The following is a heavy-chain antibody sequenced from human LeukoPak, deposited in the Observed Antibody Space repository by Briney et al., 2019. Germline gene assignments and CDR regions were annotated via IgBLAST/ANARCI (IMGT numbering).Heavy chain of an antibody. CDR1: GFTFSSYS. Sequence: GGSLRLSCAASGFTFSSYSMSWVRQAPGKGLEWVSSISSGSTYIYYADSMKGRFTISRDNAKNSLYLQMNTLRAEDTAVYYCARDRLYSGIYHDTFDIWGHGTMVTVPS. J-gene: IGHJ3*02. V-gene: IGHV3-21*01. CDR3: ARDRLYSGIYHDTFDI. D-gene: IGHD1-26*01. CDR2: ISSGSTYI.